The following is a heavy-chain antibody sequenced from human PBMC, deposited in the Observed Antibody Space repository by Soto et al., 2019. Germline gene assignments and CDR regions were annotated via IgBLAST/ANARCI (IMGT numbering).Heavy chain of an antibody. V-gene: IGHV3-33*01. Sequence: PGGSLRLSCAASGFTFSSYGMHWVRQAPGKGLEWVAVIWYDGSNKYYADSVKGRFTISRDNSKNTPYLQMNSLRAEDTAVYYCARDGSSAGTVDYWGQGTLVTVSS. J-gene: IGHJ4*02. CDR1: GFTFSSYG. CDR3: ARDGSSAGTVDY. D-gene: IGHD6-19*01. CDR2: IWYDGSNK.